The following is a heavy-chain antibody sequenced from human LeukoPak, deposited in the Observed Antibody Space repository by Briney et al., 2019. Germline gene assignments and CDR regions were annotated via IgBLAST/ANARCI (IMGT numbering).Heavy chain of an antibody. CDR2: INHSGST. D-gene: IGHD3-22*01. CDR3: ARHAYDSSGYGFDY. V-gene: IGHV4-34*01. Sequence: SETLSLTCAVYGGSFSGYYWSWIRQPPGKGLEWIGEINHSGSTNYNPSLKSRVTISVDTSKNQFSLKLSSVTAADTAVYYCARHAYDSSGYGFDYWGQGTLVTVSS. CDR1: GGSFSGYY. J-gene: IGHJ4*02.